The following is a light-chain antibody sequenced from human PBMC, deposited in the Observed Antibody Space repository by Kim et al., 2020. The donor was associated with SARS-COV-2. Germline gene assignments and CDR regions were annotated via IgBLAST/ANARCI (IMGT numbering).Light chain of an antibody. Sequence: ELTQPPSASGTPGQRVTISCSGTNSNIGTKTVNWYQHLPGTAPKLLIYNSDQRPSGVPARFSGSESGTSASLAISGLQSEDEAHYYCATWDDKHVSFGGGTQLTVL. CDR2: NSD. CDR3: ATWDDKHVS. CDR1: NSNIGTKT. J-gene: IGLJ2*01. V-gene: IGLV1-44*01.